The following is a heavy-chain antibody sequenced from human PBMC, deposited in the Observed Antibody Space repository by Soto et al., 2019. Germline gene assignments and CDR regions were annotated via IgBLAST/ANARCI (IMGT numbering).Heavy chain of an antibody. CDR2: VYWDDSK. J-gene: IGHJ4*02. CDR1: GFSLSTRDVG. Sequence: QITLNESGPTLVKPTQTLTLTCTFSGFSLSTRDVGVGWIRQPPGEALEWLGVVYWDDSKTYSPSLESRLTITKHPPKNQVVLRMTKMHPVDTATYYCAHCRGGVASFWGQGTLVTVSS. V-gene: IGHV2-5*02. D-gene: IGHD2-2*01. CDR3: AHCRGGVASF.